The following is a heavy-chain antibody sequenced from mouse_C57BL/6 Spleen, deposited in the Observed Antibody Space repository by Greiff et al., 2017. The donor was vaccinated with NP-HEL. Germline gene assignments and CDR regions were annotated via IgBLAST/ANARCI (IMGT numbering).Heavy chain of an antibody. Sequence: VHVKQSGPELVKPGASVKIPCKASGYTFTDYNMDWVKQSHGKSLEWIGDINPNNGGTIYNQKFKGKATLTVDKSSSTAYMELRSLTSEDTAVYYCARGHDGWEAMDYWGQGTSVTVSS. CDR2: INPNNGGT. CDR3: ARGHDGWEAMDY. CDR1: GYTFTDYN. J-gene: IGHJ4*01. D-gene: IGHD2-3*01. V-gene: IGHV1-18*01.